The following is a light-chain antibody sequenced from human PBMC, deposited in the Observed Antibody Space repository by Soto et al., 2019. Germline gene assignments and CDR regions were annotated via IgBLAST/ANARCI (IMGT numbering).Light chain of an antibody. V-gene: IGLV2-14*01. Sequence: QSVLTQPASVSGSPGQSITISCTGTSSDVGGYNYVSWYQQHPGKAPKLMIYDVSNRPSGVSNRFSGSKSGNTASLTISGLQAEDEADYYCSSYTTCSPHVVFGGGTKLTVL. CDR2: DVS. J-gene: IGLJ2*01. CDR3: SSYTTCSPHVV. CDR1: SSDVGGYNY.